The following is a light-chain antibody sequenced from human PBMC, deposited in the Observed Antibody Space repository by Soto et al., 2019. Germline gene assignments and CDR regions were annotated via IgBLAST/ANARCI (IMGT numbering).Light chain of an antibody. V-gene: IGKV1-39*01. Sequence: DVQLTQSPSPLSASVGVRVSISCRASRAITNHLNWYQQKPGKAPILLVYAASTLETGVPSRFSGSGSGTHFTLTIDNLQPEDVATYFCQQNYITPLTFGGGTKVEI. J-gene: IGKJ4*01. CDR1: RAITNH. CDR3: QQNYITPLT. CDR2: AAS.